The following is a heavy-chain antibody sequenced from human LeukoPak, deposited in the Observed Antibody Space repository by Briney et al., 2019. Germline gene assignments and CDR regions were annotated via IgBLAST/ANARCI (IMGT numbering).Heavy chain of an antibody. D-gene: IGHD6-6*01. CDR3: ARGGAARPDF. Sequence: GGSLRLSCAASGFTFSDHYIDWVRQTPGKGLEWVAKIKADGGEKDHVASVKGRFTISRDNAKNSLYLQMNSLRVEDTAVYYCARGGAARPDFWGQGTLVTVSS. V-gene: IGHV3-7*01. J-gene: IGHJ4*02. CDR2: IKADGGEK. CDR1: GFTFSDHY.